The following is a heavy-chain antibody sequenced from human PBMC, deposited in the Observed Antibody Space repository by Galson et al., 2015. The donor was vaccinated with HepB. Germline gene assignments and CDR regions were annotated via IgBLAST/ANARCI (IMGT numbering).Heavy chain of an antibody. Sequence: QSGAEMLKPGEYLKIFCTGSGYHFISQWIGWMRQMPGKGLKWMGHNYTGDSDTRYNPSFQGQVTISADKSISTANLQWNSLKASDTAMYFCLRADRNFADKWGQGTLVTVSS. CDR1: GYHFISQW. J-gene: IGHJ4*02. D-gene: IGHD4-11*01. CDR3: LRADRNFADK. CDR2: NYTGDSDT. V-gene: IGHV5-51*01.